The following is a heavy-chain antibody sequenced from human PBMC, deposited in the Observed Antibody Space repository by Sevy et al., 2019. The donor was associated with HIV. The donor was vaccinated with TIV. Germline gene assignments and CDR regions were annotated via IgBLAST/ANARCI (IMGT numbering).Heavy chain of an antibody. V-gene: IGHV1-18*01. CDR2: ISAYNGNT. D-gene: IGHD3-22*01. J-gene: IGHJ1*01. CDR1: GYTFTSYG. CDR3: ARDAFSSSGYYYHAEYFQH. Sequence: ASVKVSCKASGYTFTSYGISWVRQAPGQGLEWMGWISAYNGNTNYAQKLQGIVTMTTDTSTSTAYMELRSLRSDDTAVYYCARDAFSSSGYYYHAEYFQHWGQCTLVTVSS.